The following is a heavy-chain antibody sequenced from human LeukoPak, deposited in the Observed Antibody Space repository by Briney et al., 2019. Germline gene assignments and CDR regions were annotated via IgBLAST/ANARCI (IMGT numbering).Heavy chain of an antibody. CDR2: IKEDGTEQ. CDR3: ARAAPAAGSHYLFDS. D-gene: IGHD6-13*01. J-gene: IGHJ4*02. CDR1: GFTFSRFW. V-gene: IGHV3-7*01. Sequence: GGSLRLSCAASGFTFSRFWMTWVRQAPGKGLEWVASIKEDGTEQYYVDSVKGRFTISRDNAKTSLFLKINSLRAEDTAVYFCARAAPAAGSHYLFDSWGQGTLVTVSS.